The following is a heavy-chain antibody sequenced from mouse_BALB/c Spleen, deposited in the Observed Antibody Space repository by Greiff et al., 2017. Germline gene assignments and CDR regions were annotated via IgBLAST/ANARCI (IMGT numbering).Heavy chain of an antibody. CDR2: INPSTGYT. D-gene: IGHD4-1*02. J-gene: IGHJ4*01. Sequence: VQLQESGAELAKPGASVKMSCKASGYTFTSYWMHWVKQRPGQGLEWIGYINPSTGYTEYNQKFKDKATLTADKSSSTAYMQLSSLTSEDSAVYYCARSTGTKAMDYWGQGTSVTVSS. CDR1: GYTFTSYW. CDR3: ARSTGTKAMDY. V-gene: IGHV1-7*01.